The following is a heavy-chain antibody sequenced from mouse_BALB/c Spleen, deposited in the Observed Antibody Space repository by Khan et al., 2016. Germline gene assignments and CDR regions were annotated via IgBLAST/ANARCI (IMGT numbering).Heavy chain of an antibody. CDR1: GFNIKDTY. CDR2: IDPANGNT. CDR3: AEIYYYGSSLFDC. Sequence: MQLEESGAEFVKPGALVKLSCTASGFNIKDTYIHWVRQRPEQGLEWIGRIDPANGNTKYDPKFQGKATITADTSSNTAYLQLSSLTSADTAVYYCAEIYYYGSSLFDCWGQGATLTVSS. V-gene: IGHV14-3*02. D-gene: IGHD1-1*01. J-gene: IGHJ2*01.